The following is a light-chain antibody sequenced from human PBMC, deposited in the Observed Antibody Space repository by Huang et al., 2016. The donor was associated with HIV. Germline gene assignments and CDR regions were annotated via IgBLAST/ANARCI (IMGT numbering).Light chain of an antibody. CDR3: QQSYSTLIT. CDR2: SAS. Sequence: IQMTQSPSSLSASVGDRVTITCRASQSIYGYLNWYQQKPGKAPKRLISSASTLHTGVPPRFSGSGSGTDYTLIIDNLQPDDFATYFCQQSYSTLITFGQGSRLDTK. J-gene: IGKJ5*01. V-gene: IGKV1-39*01. CDR1: QSIYGY.